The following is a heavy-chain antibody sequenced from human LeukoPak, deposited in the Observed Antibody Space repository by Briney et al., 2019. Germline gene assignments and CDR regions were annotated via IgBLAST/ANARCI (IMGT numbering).Heavy chain of an antibody. CDR1: GFTFSGYV. CDR2: ISYDGSNK. V-gene: IGHV3-30*18. J-gene: IGHJ4*02. Sequence: GGSLRLSCAASGFTFSGYVMHWVRQAPGKGLEWVAVISYDGSNKYYADSVKGRFTISRDNSKNTLYLQMNSLRAEDTAVYYCAKDLEGITIFGAQGYWGQGTLVTVSS. CDR3: AKDLEGITIFGAQGY. D-gene: IGHD3-3*01.